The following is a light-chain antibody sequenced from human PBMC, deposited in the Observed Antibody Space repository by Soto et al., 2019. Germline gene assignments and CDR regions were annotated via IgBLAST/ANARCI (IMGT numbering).Light chain of an antibody. V-gene: IGKV3-15*01. CDR1: QSVGSD. CDR3: QQYNNWPLT. CDR2: GAS. Sequence: EIVMTQSPATLSVSPGERATLSCRASQSVGSDFAWYQQKPGQAPRLLIYGASTRATGIPARFSGSGSGAEFTLTISSLQSEDFAVYYCQQYNNWPLTFGGGTKVEIK. J-gene: IGKJ4*01.